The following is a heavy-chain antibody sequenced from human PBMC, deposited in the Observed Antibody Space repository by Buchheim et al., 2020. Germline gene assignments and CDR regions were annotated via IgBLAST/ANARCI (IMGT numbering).Heavy chain of an antibody. J-gene: IGHJ4*02. CDR3: ASGPTPSRGDY. Sequence: QVQLQESGPGLVKPSETLSLTCTVSGGSINSYYWSWIRQPPGKGLEWIGYIHYSGSINYNPSLKSRVTISVDTSKNQFFLKLSSVTAADTAVYYCASGPTPSRGDYWGQGTL. V-gene: IGHV4-59*01. CDR1: GGSINSYY. CDR2: IHYSGSI. D-gene: IGHD2-15*01.